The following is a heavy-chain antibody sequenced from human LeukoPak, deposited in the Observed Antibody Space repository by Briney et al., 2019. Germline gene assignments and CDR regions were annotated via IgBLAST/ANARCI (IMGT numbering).Heavy chain of an antibody. V-gene: IGHV4-34*01. D-gene: IGHD3-3*01. CDR2: INHSGST. J-gene: IGHJ4*02. Sequence: KASETLSLTCAVYGGSFSGYYWSWIRQPPGKGLEWIGEINHSGSTNYNPSLKSRVTISVDTSKNQFSLKLSSVTAADTAVYYCARTTITIFGVVIDLFDYWGQGTLVTVSS. CDR3: ARTTITIFGVVIDLFDY. CDR1: GGSFSGYY.